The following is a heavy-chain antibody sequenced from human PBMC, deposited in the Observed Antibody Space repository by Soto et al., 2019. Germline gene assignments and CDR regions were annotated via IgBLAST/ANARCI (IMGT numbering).Heavy chain of an antibody. CDR1: GFTFSSYA. CDR3: AKGASSGWSQYYFDY. V-gene: IGHV3-23*01. CDR2: ISVSGGST. D-gene: IGHD6-19*01. J-gene: IGHJ4*02. Sequence: GGSLRLSCAASGFTFSSYAMSWVRQAPGKGLEWVSAISVSGGSTYYADSVKGRFTISRDNSKNTLYLQMNSLRAEDTAVYYCAKGASSGWSQYYFDYWGPGTLVTLSS.